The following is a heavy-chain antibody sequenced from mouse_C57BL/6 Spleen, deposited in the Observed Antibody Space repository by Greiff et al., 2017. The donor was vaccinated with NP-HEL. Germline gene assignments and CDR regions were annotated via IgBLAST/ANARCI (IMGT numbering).Heavy chain of an antibody. J-gene: IGHJ1*03. Sequence: VQLQQPGAELVKPGASVKLSCKASGYTFTSYWMHWVKQRPGQGLEWIGMIHPNSGSTNYNEKFKSKATLTVDKSSSTAYMQLSSLTSEDSAVYYCARYDYYGSSPNWYFDVWGTGTTVTVSS. CDR2: IHPNSGST. CDR1: GYTFTSYW. CDR3: ARYDYYGSSPNWYFDV. D-gene: IGHD1-1*01. V-gene: IGHV1-64*01.